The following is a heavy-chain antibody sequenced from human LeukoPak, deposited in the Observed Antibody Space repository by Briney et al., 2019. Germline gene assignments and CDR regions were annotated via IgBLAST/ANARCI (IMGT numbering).Heavy chain of an antibody. CDR2: IYYTGST. J-gene: IGHJ3*02. D-gene: IGHD2-2*02. CDR1: GGSLSSYY. V-gene: IGHV4-59*01. Sequence: SETLSLTCTVSGGSLSSYYWSWIRQPPGKGLEWIGYIYYTGSTNYNPSLKSRVTISVDTSKNQCSLKLSSVTAADTAVYYCARVRCSSTSCYSRSTFDIWGQGTMVTVSS. CDR3: ARVRCSSTSCYSRSTFDI.